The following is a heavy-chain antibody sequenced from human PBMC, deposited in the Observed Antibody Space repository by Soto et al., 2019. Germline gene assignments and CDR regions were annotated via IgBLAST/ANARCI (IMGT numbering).Heavy chain of an antibody. J-gene: IGHJ5*02. CDR2: IFSNDEK. D-gene: IGHD5-12*01. V-gene: IGHV2-26*01. Sequence: SWIRQPPGKGLEWLAHIFSNDEKSYSTSLKSRLTISKDTSKSQVVLTMTNMDPVDTATYYCARIRRDGYEPTNWFDPWGQGTLVTVS. CDR3: ARIRRDGYEPTNWFDP.